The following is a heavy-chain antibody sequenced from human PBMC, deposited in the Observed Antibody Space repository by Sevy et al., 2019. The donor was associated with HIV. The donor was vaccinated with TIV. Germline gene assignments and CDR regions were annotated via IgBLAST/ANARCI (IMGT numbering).Heavy chain of an antibody. Sequence: GGSLRLSCAASGFTFSSYAMNWVRQAPGKGLEWVAVISYDGSNKYYADSVKGRFTISRDNSKNTLYLQMNSLRAEDTAVYYCARLDAAYLYSSSWYGGFDYWGQGTLVTVSS. CDR1: GFTFSSYA. V-gene: IGHV3-30-3*01. CDR2: ISYDGSNK. J-gene: IGHJ4*02. CDR3: ARLDAAYLYSSSWYGGFDY. D-gene: IGHD6-13*01.